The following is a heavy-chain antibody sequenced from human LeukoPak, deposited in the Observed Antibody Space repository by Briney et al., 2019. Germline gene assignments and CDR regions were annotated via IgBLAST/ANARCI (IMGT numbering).Heavy chain of an antibody. J-gene: IGHJ4*02. V-gene: IGHV5-51*01. Sequence: GGSLKISCKGSGYSFISYWIGWVRQMPGKGLEWMGIIYPGDSDTRYSPSFQGQVTISVDKSISTAYLQWSSLKASDTAMYYCARPGEGYCSSSSCHFYFDYWGQGTLVTVSS. CDR1: GYSFISYW. CDR2: IYPGDSDT. D-gene: IGHD2-15*01. CDR3: ARPGEGYCSSSSCHFYFDY.